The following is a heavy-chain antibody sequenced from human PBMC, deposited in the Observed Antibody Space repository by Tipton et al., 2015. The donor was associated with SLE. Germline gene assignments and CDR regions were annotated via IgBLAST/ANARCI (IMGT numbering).Heavy chain of an antibody. CDR2: INHSGST. J-gene: IGHJ4*02. Sequence: TLSLTCAVYGGSFSGYYWSWIRQPPGKGLEWIGEINHSGSTNYNPSLKSRVTISVDRSKNQFSLKLSSVTAADTAVYYCASYYDSSYYFDYWGQGTLVTVSS. CDR1: GGSFSGYY. V-gene: IGHV4-34*01. D-gene: IGHD3-22*01. CDR3: ASYYDSSYYFDY.